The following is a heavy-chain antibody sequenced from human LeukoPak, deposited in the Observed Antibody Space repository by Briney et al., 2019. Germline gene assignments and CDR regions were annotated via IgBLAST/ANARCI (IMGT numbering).Heavy chain of an antibody. J-gene: IGHJ4*02. D-gene: IGHD2-15*01. V-gene: IGHV1-2*02. Sequence: GASVKVSCKASGYTFTSYAMNWVRQAPGQGLEWMGWIYSDSGDTNYAQKFQGRVTMTRDTSISTAYMELSRLTSDDTAVYYCARSAGSAFFDYWGQGTLVTVSS. CDR2: IYSDSGDT. CDR3: ARSAGSAFFDY. CDR1: GYTFTSYA.